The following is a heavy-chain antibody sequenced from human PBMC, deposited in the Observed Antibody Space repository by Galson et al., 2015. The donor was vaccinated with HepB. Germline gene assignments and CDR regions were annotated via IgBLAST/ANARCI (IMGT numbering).Heavy chain of an antibody. J-gene: IGHJ2*01. CDR3: ARSLLLWFGDLDWYFDL. CDR2: IYYSGST. Sequence: ETLSLTCTVSGGSISSYHWSWIRQPPGKGLEWIGYIYYSGSTNYNPSLKSRVTISVDTSKNQFSLKLSSVTAADTAVYYCARSLLLWFGDLDWYFDLWGRGTLVTVSS. D-gene: IGHD3-10*01. V-gene: IGHV4-59*01. CDR1: GGSISSYH.